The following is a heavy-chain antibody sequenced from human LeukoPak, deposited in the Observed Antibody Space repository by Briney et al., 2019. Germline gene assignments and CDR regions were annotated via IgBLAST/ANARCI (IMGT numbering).Heavy chain of an antibody. CDR2: ISSSSSYI. CDR3: ARGPDYFDAGGYYPFYFDY. V-gene: IGHV3-21*01. D-gene: IGHD3-3*01. CDR1: GFTFRDYS. Sequence: PGGSLRLSCAASGFTFRDYSMNWVRQAPGKGLEWVSSISSSSSYIYYADSLEGRFTISRDNAKLSLYLQVDSLRAEDTAVYYCARGPDYFDAGGYYPFYFDYWGQGSLVTVSS. J-gene: IGHJ4*02.